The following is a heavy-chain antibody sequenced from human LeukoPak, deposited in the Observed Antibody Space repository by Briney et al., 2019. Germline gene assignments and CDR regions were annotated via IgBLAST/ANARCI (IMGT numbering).Heavy chain of an antibody. V-gene: IGHV6-1*01. CDR2: TYYRSKWYN. Sequence: SQTLSLTCAISGDSVSSNSAAWNWIRQSPSRGLEWLGRTYYRSKWYNDYAVSVKSRITINPDTSKNQFSLQLNSVTPEDTAVYYCARDLVATTRRDYYMDVWGKGTTVTISS. CDR1: GDSVSSNSAA. D-gene: IGHD5-12*01. CDR3: ARDLVATTRRDYYMDV. J-gene: IGHJ6*03.